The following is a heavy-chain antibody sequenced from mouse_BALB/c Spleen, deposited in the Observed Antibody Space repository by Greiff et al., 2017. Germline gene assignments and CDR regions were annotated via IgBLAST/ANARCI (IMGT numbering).Heavy chain of an antibody. CDR1: GYTFTSYW. Sequence: QVQLKQSGAELAKPGASVKMSCKASGYTFTSYWMHWVKQRPGQGLEWIGYISPSSGYTEYNQKFKDKATLTADKSSSTAYMQLSSLTSEDSAVYYCARHDEAYWGQGTLVTVSA. CDR2: ISPSSGYT. D-gene: IGHD2-12*01. J-gene: IGHJ3*01. V-gene: IGHV1-7*01. CDR3: ARHDEAY.